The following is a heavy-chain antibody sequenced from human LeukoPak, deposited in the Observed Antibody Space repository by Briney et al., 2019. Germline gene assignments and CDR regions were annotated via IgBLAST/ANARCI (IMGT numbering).Heavy chain of an antibody. CDR2: INPNSGGT. CDR3: ARDLRKSTFDP. J-gene: IGHJ5*02. D-gene: IGHD2-2*01. CDR1: GYSFTSYY. Sequence: ASVKVSCKASGYSFTSYYIHWVRQAPGQGLEWMGWINPNSGGTNYAQKFQGRVTMTRDTSISTAYMELSRLRSDDTAVYYCARDLRKSTFDPWGQGTLVTVSS. V-gene: IGHV1-2*02.